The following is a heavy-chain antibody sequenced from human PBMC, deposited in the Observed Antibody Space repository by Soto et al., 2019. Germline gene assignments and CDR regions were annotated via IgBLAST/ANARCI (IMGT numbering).Heavy chain of an antibody. CDR1: GYAFTIYD. D-gene: IGHD3-3*01. V-gene: IGHV1-8*01. J-gene: IGHJ6*03. CDR3: ARSDFWSGYYTWSPYYYYMDV. CDR2: MNPNSGNT. Sequence: ASVNVSCKASGYAFTIYDINWVRQATGQGLEWMGWMNPNSGNTGYAQKFQGRVTMTRNTSISTAYMELSSLRSEDTAVYYCARSDFWSGYYTWSPYYYYMDVWGKGTTVTVSS.